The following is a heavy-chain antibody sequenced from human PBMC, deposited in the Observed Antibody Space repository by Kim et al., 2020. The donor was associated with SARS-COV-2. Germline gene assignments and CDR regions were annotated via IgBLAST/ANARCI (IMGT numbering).Heavy chain of an antibody. D-gene: IGHD6-19*01. CDR1: GGSISSSSYY. CDR2: IYYSGST. V-gene: IGHV4-39*01. Sequence: SETLSLTCTFSGGSISSSSYYWGWIRQPPGKGLEWIGSIYYSGSTYYNPSLKSRVTISVDTLKNQFSLKLSSVTAADTAVYYCARHKRQWLERSAEYFQHWGQGTLVTVST. J-gene: IGHJ1*01. CDR3: ARHKRQWLERSAEYFQH.